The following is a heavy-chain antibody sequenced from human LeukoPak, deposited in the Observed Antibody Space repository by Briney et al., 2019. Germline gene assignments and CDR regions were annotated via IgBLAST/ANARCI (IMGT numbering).Heavy chain of an antibody. CDR3: AKGIGSSSWSGGYY. V-gene: IGHV3-23*01. Sequence: PGGSLRLSCAASGFTFSSYAMGWVRQAPGKGLKWVSAISGSGGSTYYADSVKGRFTISRDNSKNTLYLQMNSLRAEDTAVYYCAKGIGSSSWSGGYYWGQGTLVTVSS. D-gene: IGHD6-13*01. CDR1: GFTFSSYA. CDR2: ISGSGGST. J-gene: IGHJ4*02.